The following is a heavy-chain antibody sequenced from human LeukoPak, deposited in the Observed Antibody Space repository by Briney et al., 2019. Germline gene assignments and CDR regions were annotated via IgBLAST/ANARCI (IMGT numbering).Heavy chain of an antibody. CDR1: GGSISSGSYY. Sequence: SQTLSLTCTVSGGSISSGSYYWSWIRQPAGKGLEWIGRIYTSGSTNYNPSLKSRVTISVDTSKNQFSLKLSSVTAADTAVYYCARIPMYSGSYLMDAFDIWGQGTMVTVSS. J-gene: IGHJ3*02. V-gene: IGHV4-61*02. D-gene: IGHD1-26*01. CDR3: ARIPMYSGSYLMDAFDI. CDR2: IYTSGST.